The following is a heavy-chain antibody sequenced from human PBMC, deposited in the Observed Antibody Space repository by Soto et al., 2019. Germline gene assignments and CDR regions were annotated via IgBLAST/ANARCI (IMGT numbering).Heavy chain of an antibody. CDR3: ARSHDYEVGVGYFEP. D-gene: IGHD4-17*01. J-gene: IGHJ4*02. CDR2: IYYSGST. Sequence: PSETLSLTCTVSGGSISSGDYYWSWIRQPPGKGLEWIGYIYYSGSTYYNPSLKSRVTISVDTSKNQFSLKLSSVTAADTAVYYCARSHDYEVGVGYFEPWGQGTLVTVSS. V-gene: IGHV4-30-4*01. CDR1: GGSISSGDYY.